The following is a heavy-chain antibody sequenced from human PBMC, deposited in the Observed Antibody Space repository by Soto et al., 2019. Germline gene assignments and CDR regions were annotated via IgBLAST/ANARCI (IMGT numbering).Heavy chain of an antibody. CDR3: AKVGISTRNDYVWGSPDSYGMDV. CDR1: GFTFSSYA. V-gene: IGHV3-23*01. J-gene: IGHJ6*02. Sequence: GGSLRLSCAASGFTFSSYAMSWVRQAPGKGLEWVSAISGSGGSTYYADSVKGRFTISRDNSKNTLYLQMNSLRAEDTAVYYCAKVGISTRNDYVWGSPDSYGMDVWGQGTTVTVSS. D-gene: IGHD3-16*01. CDR2: ISGSGGST.